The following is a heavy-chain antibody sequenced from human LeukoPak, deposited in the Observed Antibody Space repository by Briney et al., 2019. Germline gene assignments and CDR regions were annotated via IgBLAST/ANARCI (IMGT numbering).Heavy chain of an antibody. D-gene: IGHD6-19*01. J-gene: IGHJ4*02. CDR2: IRYDGTNK. CDR1: GIIFSSYG. Sequence: GGSLRLSCAVSGIIFSSYGIHWVRQAPGKGLEWVAFIRYDGTNKYYADSVKGRFTISRDNSKNTLYLQMNSLRAEDTAVHYCAKVGSGWYGVDYWGQGTLVTVSS. V-gene: IGHV3-30*02. CDR3: AKVGSGWYGVDY.